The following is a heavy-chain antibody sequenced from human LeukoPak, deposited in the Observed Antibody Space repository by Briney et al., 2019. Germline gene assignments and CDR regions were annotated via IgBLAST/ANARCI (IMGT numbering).Heavy chain of an antibody. V-gene: IGHV3-23*01. D-gene: IGHD2-15*01. Sequence: GGSLRLSCAASGFTFNSYAMSWVCQAPGKGLEWVSSIGGPGGSTYYAESAKGRFTISRDNSKSTLYLQLNSLGAEDTALYYCAKGCGGNCYSFSAWGQGTLVTVSS. CDR2: IGGPGGST. J-gene: IGHJ5*02. CDR3: AKGCGGNCYSFSA. CDR1: GFTFNSYA.